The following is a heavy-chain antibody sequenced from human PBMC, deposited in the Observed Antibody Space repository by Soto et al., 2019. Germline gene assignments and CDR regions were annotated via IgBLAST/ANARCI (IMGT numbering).Heavy chain of an antibody. V-gene: IGHV3-7*04. J-gene: IGHJ6*02. CDR2: IKQDGSEK. Sequence: EVQLVESGGGLVQPGGSLRLSCVASGLTLSSYWMSWVRQVPGKGLEWVADIKQDGSEKYYVDSVKARFTISRDNAKSSLYLQMNSLRDEDTAVYYCARFRYHYGMDVWGQGTAVTVFS. CDR3: ARFRYHYGMDV. CDR1: GLTLSSYW.